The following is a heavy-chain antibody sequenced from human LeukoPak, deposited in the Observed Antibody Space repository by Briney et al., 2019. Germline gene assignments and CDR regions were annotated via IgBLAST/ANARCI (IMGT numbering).Heavy chain of an antibody. J-gene: IGHJ4*02. Sequence: SVKVSCKASGGTFSSYAISWVRQAPGQGLEWMGGIIPIFGTANYAQKFQGRVTITADESTSTAYMELSRLRSEDTAVYYCVSLRLGELSFLYYFDYWGQGTLVTVSS. CDR1: GGTFSSYA. D-gene: IGHD3-16*02. CDR2: IIPIFGTA. CDR3: VSLRLGELSFLYYFDY. V-gene: IGHV1-69*13.